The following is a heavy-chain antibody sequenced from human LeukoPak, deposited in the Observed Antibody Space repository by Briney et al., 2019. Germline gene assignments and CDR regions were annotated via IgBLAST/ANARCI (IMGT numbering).Heavy chain of an antibody. V-gene: IGHV4-39*07. CDR1: GGSISSSSYY. CDR3: ARDLGYSYGLAFDAFDI. J-gene: IGHJ3*02. D-gene: IGHD5-18*01. Sequence: SETLSLTCTVSGGSISSSSYYWGWIRQPPGKGLEWIGSIYYSGSTYYNPSLKSRVTISVDTSKNQFSLKLSSVTAADTAVYYCARDLGYSYGLAFDAFDIWGQGTMVTVSS. CDR2: IYYSGST.